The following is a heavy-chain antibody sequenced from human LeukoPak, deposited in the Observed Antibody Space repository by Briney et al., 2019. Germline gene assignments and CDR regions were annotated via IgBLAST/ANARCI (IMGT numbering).Heavy chain of an antibody. V-gene: IGHV1-69*04. CDR3: ARASTGDPRYYYYYGMDV. D-gene: IGHD4-17*01. CDR2: IIPILGIA. Sequence: GSSVKVSCKASGGTFSSYAISWVRQAPGQGLEWMGGIIPILGIANYAQKFQGRVTITADKSTSTAYMELSSLRSEDTAVYYCARASTGDPRYYYYYGMDVWGQGTTVTVSS. CDR1: GGTFSSYA. J-gene: IGHJ6*02.